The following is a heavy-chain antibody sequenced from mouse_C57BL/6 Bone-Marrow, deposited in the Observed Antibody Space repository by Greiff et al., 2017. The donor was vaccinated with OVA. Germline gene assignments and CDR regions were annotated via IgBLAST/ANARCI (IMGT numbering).Heavy chain of an antibody. D-gene: IGHD2-5*01. CDR2: ISDGGSYT. V-gene: IGHV5-4*01. CDR3: ARDSNYLLYYFDY. J-gene: IGHJ2*01. Sequence: EVQLVESGGGLVKPGGSLKLSCAASGFTFSSYAMSWVRQTPEKRLEWVATISDGGSYTYYPDNVKGRFTISRDNAKNNLYLQMSHLKSEDTAMYYCARDSNYLLYYFDYWGQGTTLTVSS. CDR1: GFTFSSYA.